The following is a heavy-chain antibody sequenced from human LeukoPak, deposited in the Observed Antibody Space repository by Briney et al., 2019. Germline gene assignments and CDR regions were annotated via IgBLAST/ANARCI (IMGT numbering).Heavy chain of an antibody. V-gene: IGHV4-61*02. CDR1: GGSINSGNDY. Sequence: SQTLSLTCTVSGGSINSGNDYWSWIRQPAGKELEWIGRIYTSGSTNYNPSLKSRVTISVDTSKNQLSLKLSSVTAADTAVYYCARDTSSTWYFYAFDIWGQGTMVTVSS. CDR3: ARDTSSTWYFYAFDI. CDR2: IYTSGST. J-gene: IGHJ3*02. D-gene: IGHD6-13*01.